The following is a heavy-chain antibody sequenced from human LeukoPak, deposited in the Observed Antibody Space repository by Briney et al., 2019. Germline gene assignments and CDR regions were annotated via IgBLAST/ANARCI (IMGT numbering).Heavy chain of an antibody. Sequence: GGSLRLSCAASGFTFSYAWMSWVRLAPGKGLEWVGRITTTAHGGTTDYAAPVKGRFTISRDDSKGTLYLQMNSLKTEDTAVYFCSEGLDYWGQGTLVTVSS. V-gene: IGHV3-15*01. J-gene: IGHJ4*02. CDR2: ITTTAHGGTT. CDR3: SEGLDY. CDR1: GFTFSYAW.